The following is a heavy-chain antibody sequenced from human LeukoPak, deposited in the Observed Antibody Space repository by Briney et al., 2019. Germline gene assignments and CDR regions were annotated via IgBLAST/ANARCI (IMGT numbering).Heavy chain of an antibody. CDR1: GYTFTGYY. Sequence: ASVKVSCKASGYTFTGYYMHWVRQAPGQGLEWMGWINPNSGGTNYAQKFQGRVTMTRDTSISTAYMELSRLRSDDTAVYYCARLGVDSSGYYRDAFDIWGQGTMHRVPS. V-gene: IGHV1-2*02. CDR3: ARLGVDSSGYYRDAFDI. CDR2: INPNSGGT. D-gene: IGHD3-22*01. J-gene: IGHJ3*02.